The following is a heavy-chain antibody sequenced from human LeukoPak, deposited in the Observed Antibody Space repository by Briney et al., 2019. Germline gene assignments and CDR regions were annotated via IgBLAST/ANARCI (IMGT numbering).Heavy chain of an antibody. CDR2: ISGSGGST. Sequence: GGSLRLSCAASGFTFSSYAMSWVRQAPGKGLEWVSAISGSGGSTYYADSVKGRFTISRDNAKNSLYLQMNSLRDEDTAVYYCAREFIVAAIRSGDAFDIWGQGTMVTVSS. D-gene: IGHD5-12*01. J-gene: IGHJ3*02. V-gene: IGHV3-23*01. CDR3: AREFIVAAIRSGDAFDI. CDR1: GFTFSSYA.